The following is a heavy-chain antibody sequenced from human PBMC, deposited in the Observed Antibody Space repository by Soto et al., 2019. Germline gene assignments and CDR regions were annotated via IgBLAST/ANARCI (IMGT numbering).Heavy chain of an antibody. V-gene: IGHV3-15*01. CDR2: IKSKTDGGTT. CDR3: TTDKTRYYDILTGYPNWFDP. Sequence: PGGSLRLSCAASGFTFSNALMSWVRQAPGKGLEWVGRIKSKTDGGTTDYAAPVKGRFTISRDDSKNTLYLQMNRLKTEDTAVYYCTTDKTRYYDILTGYPNWFDPWGQGPVVTV. J-gene: IGHJ5*02. CDR1: GFTFSNAL. D-gene: IGHD3-9*01.